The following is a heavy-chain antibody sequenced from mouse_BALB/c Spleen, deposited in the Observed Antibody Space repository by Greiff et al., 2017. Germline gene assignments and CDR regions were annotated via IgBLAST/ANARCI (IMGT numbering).Heavy chain of an antibody. D-gene: IGHD2-14*01. Sequence: DVMLVESGGGLVKPGGSLKLSCAASGFTFSSYAMSWVRQTPEKRLEWVASISSGGSTYYPDSVKGRFTISRDNARNILYLQMSSLRSEDTAMYYCAREGDYRYTFAYWGQGTLVTVSA. CDR3: AREGDYRYTFAY. V-gene: IGHV5-6-5*01. CDR1: GFTFSSYA. CDR2: ISSGGST. J-gene: IGHJ3*01.